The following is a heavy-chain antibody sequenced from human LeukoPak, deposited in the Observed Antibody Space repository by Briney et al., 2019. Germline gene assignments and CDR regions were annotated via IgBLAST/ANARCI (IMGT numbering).Heavy chain of an antibody. CDR1: GFTFSSYW. D-gene: IGHD2-15*01. V-gene: IGHV3-7*01. J-gene: IGHJ6*03. CDR3: ARVPIVVVVAARTRYSYYYMDV. Sequence: GGSLRLSCAASGFTFSSYWMSWVRQAPGKGLDWVANIKQDGSEKYYVDSVKCRCTIPRENAKNSLYVQMNSLRAEDTAVYYCARVPIVVVVAARTRYSYYYMDVWGKGTTVTVSS. CDR2: IKQDGSEK.